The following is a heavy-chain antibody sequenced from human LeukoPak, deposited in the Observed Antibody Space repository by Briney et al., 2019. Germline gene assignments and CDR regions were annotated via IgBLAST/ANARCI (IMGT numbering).Heavy chain of an antibody. Sequence: SETLSLTCTVSGGSISSYYWSWIRQPPGKGLEWIGYIYYSGSTNYNPSLKSRVTISVDTSKNQFSLKLSSVTAADTAVYYCAREKCSGGSCYSGFDYWGQGTLVTVSS. J-gene: IGHJ4*02. CDR2: IYYSGST. D-gene: IGHD2-15*01. CDR1: GGSISSYY. CDR3: AREKCSGGSCYSGFDY. V-gene: IGHV4-59*12.